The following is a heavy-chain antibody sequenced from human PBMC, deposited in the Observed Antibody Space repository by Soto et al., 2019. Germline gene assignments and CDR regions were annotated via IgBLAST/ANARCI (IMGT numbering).Heavy chain of an antibody. CDR3: ASWGLPTYYYYYGMDV. Sequence: ASVKVSCKASGYTFTSYAMHWVRQAPGQRLEWMGWINAGNGNTKYSQKFQGRVTITRDTSASTAYMELSSLRSEDTAVYYCASWGLPTYYYYYGMDVWGQGTTVTVSS. D-gene: IGHD1-26*01. V-gene: IGHV1-3*01. CDR1: GYTFTSYA. CDR2: INAGNGNT. J-gene: IGHJ6*02.